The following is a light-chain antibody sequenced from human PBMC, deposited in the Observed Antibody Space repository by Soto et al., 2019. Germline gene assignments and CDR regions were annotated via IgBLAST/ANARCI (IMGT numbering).Light chain of an antibody. J-gene: IGKJ4*01. V-gene: IGKV4-1*01. CDR1: QSVLYSPNNKNY. CDR2: WAS. Sequence: DIVMTQSPDSLAVSLGERATINCKSSQSVLYSPNNKNYLAWYQQKPRQPPKLLIYWASTRESGVPDRFSGSGSGTDFTLTISSLQAEDVAVYYCQQYYSTPTFGGGTKVEIK. CDR3: QQYYSTPT.